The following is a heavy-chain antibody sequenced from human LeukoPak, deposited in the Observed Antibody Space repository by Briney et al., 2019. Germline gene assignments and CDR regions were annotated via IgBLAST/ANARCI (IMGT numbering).Heavy chain of an antibody. V-gene: IGHV3-48*04. Sequence: GGTLRLSCAASGFTFSNYGMAWVRQAPGKGLEWVSYISSSGSTIYYADSAKGRFTISRDNAKNSLYLQMNSLRAEDTAVYYCAELGITMIGGVWGKGTTVTISS. CDR1: GFTFSNYG. J-gene: IGHJ6*04. CDR2: ISSSGSTI. D-gene: IGHD3-10*02. CDR3: AELGITMIGGV.